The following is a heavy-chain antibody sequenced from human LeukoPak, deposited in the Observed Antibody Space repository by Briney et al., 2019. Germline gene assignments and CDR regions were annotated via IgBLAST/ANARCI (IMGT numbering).Heavy chain of an antibody. V-gene: IGHV3-7*01. CDR1: GFTFSNYW. D-gene: IGHD4-11*01. CDR2: IKQDGSEK. J-gene: IGHJ4*02. CDR3: ASDLQWTLWY. Sequence: GGSLSLSCAASGFTFSNYWMSWVRQAPGKGLEWVANIKQDGSEKYYVDSVKGRFTISRDNAKNSLYLQMNSLRAEDTAVYYCASDLQWTLWYWGQGTLVTVSS.